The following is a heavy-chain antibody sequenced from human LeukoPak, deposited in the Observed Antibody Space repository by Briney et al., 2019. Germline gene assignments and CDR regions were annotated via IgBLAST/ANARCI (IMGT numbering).Heavy chain of an antibody. CDR3: ARHWASLGGYYYYSMDV. J-gene: IGHJ6*02. V-gene: IGHV4-31*03. Sequence: KPSETLSLTCTVSGGSISSGGYYWSWIRQHPGKGLEWIGYIYYSGSTYYNPSLKSRVTISVDTSKNQFSLKLSSVTAADTAVYYCARHWASLGGYYYYSMDVWGQGTTVTVSS. D-gene: IGHD3-16*01. CDR1: GGSISSGGYY. CDR2: IYYSGST.